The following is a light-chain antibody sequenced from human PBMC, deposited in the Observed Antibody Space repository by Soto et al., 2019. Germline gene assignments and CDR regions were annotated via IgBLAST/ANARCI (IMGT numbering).Light chain of an antibody. CDR2: GAS. Sequence: EIVMTQSPATLSVSPGERAPLSCRASQSVSSSLAWYQQKPGQAPRLLIYGASTRATGVPARFSGGGSGTEFTLTISSLQSEDFAVYFCQQRSDWPPITFGQGTRVELK. V-gene: IGKV3-15*01. CDR3: QQRSDWPPIT. J-gene: IGKJ5*01. CDR1: QSVSSS.